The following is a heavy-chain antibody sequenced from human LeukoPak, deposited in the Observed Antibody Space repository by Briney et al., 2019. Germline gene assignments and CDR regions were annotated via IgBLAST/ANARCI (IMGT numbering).Heavy chain of an antibody. J-gene: IGHJ3*02. CDR1: GGSISGYY. Sequence: PSETLSLTCTVSGGSISGYYWSWIRQPPGKGLGWIGYISYSGSTNYNPSLKSRVTISVDTSKNQFSLKLSSVTAADTAVYYCARERERAFDIWGQGTLVTVSS. V-gene: IGHV4-59*01. D-gene: IGHD1-26*01. CDR3: ARERERAFDI. CDR2: ISYSGST.